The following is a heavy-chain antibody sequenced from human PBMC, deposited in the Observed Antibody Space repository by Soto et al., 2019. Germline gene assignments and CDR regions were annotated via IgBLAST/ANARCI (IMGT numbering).Heavy chain of an antibody. D-gene: IGHD4-17*01. CDR2: IYPGDSDT. Sequence: GESLKISCKGSGYSFTSYWIGWVRQMPGKGLEWMGIIYPGDSDTRYSPSFQGQVTISADKSISTAYLQWSSLKASDTAMYYCARLWYGGYFFPKPYYYYYYMGVWGKGTTVTVS. V-gene: IGHV5-51*01. J-gene: IGHJ6*03. CDR1: GYSFTSYW. CDR3: ARLWYGGYFFPKPYYYYYYMGV.